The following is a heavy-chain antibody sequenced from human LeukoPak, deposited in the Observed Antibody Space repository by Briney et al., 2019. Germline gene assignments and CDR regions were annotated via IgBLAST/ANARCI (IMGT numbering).Heavy chain of an antibody. J-gene: IGHJ4*02. CDR3: ARVGYNYGYVDY. D-gene: IGHD5-18*01. Sequence: PSETLSLTCAVSGYSISSGYCWGWIRQPPGKGLEWIGRIFPSGSTYFNPSLQSRVTISVDTSNNQSSLKPSSVTAADTAVYYCARVGYNYGYVDYWGQGTLVTVSS. V-gene: IGHV4-38-2*01. CDR2: IFPSGST. CDR1: GYSISSGYC.